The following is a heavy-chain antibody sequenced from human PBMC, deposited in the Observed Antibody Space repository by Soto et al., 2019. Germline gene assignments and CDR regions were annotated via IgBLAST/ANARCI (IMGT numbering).Heavy chain of an antibody. CDR1: GYTFPSYG. D-gene: IGHD6-19*01. CDR2: ISAYNGNT. V-gene: IGHV1-18*04. CDR3: ARDLSSGWYFDY. Sequence: ASVKVSCKASGYTFPSYGISWVRQAPGQGLEWMGWISAYNGNTNYAQNLQGRVTMTTDTSTSTAYQELRSLRSDDTAVYYCARDLSSGWYFDYWGQGTLVTVSS. J-gene: IGHJ4*02.